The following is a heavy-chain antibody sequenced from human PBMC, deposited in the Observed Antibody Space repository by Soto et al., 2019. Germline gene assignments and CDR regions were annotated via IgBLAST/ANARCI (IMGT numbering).Heavy chain of an antibody. CDR2: IYYSGST. CDR1: GGSISSSSYY. D-gene: IGHD3-3*01. CDR3: ARRRRITIFGVVSVYYYMDV. V-gene: IGHV4-39*01. Sequence: SETLSLTCTVSGGSISSSSYYWGWIRQPPGKGQERIGSIYYSGSTYYNPSLKSRVTISVDTSKNQFSLKLSSVTAADTAVYYCARRRRITIFGVVSVYYYMDVWGKGTTVTVSS. J-gene: IGHJ6*03.